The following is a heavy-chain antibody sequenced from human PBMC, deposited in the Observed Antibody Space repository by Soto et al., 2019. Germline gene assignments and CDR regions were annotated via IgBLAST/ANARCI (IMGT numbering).Heavy chain of an antibody. CDR1: GFTFSTYA. J-gene: IGHJ6*02. Sequence: EVQLLESGGGLVQPGGSLRLSCAASGFTFSTYAMNWVRPASGNGLGWVSAICGSGGSIHHADSVKGRFTISRDNSKNTLYLQMNSLRDEDTAVYHCVKGYWKGDVWGQGTTVTVSS. CDR2: ICGSGGSI. D-gene: IGHD1-1*01. V-gene: IGHV3-23*01. CDR3: VKGYWKGDV.